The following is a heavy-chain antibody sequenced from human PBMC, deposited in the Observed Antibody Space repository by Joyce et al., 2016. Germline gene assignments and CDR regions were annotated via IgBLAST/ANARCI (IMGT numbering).Heavy chain of an antibody. CDR1: GFVFSSYA. Sequence: EVQLLESGGGLVQPGGSLRLSCAGSGFVFSSYAMPWVRQDPGNGLEWVAAISGSDSSTYYTDYVKGRFTISRDNSKNTLYLQMRSLKAEDTAVYYCAKVGSTWNFDLWGQGTLVTVSS. D-gene: IGHD6-13*01. J-gene: IGHJ4*02. CDR2: ISGSDSST. CDR3: AKVGSTWNFDL. V-gene: IGHV3-23*01.